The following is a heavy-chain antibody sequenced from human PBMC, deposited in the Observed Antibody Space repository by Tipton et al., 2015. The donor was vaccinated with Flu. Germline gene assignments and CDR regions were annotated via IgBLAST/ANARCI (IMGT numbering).Heavy chain of an antibody. CDR2: VMNDGSNK. CDR1: GLTFGSYG. V-gene: IGHV3-30*06. D-gene: IGHD5-18*01. J-gene: IGHJ5*02. CDR3: AVGRGYSYGSRFAP. Sequence: SLRLSCAASGLTFGSYGMHWLRQAPGKGLEWVAVVMNDGSNKYYGDFVKGRFTISRGNSKSTLYLDMRSLRPEDTALYYCAVGRGYSYGSRFAPWGRGTLVSVSS.